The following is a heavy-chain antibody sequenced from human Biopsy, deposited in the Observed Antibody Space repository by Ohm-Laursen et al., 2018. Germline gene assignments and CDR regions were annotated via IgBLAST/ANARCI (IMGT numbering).Heavy chain of an antibody. Sequence: GTLSLTCTVSGGSISSDWWSWIRQTPGKGLEWIGYVYYSGTTTYSPSLRSRVTISVDTSMNQISLRLQSVTAADTAIYYCTRATNSTGWPYYYFYGMDIWGQGTTVTVSS. CDR1: GGSISSDW. V-gene: IGHV4-59*01. CDR3: TRATNSTGWPYYYFYGMDI. J-gene: IGHJ6*02. D-gene: IGHD2/OR15-2a*01. CDR2: VYYSGTT.